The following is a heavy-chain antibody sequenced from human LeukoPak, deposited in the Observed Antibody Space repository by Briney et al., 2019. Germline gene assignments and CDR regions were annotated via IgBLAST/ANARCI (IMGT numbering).Heavy chain of an antibody. D-gene: IGHD6-19*01. V-gene: IGHV4-39*01. J-gene: IGHJ4*02. CDR1: GGSISSSSYY. CDR3: ARVWDSSGWYLDY. Sequence: SETLSLTCTVSGGSISSSSYYWGWIRQPPGKGLEWIGSIYYSGSTYYNPSLKSRVTISVDTSKNQFSLKLSSVTAADTAVYYCARVWDSSGWYLDYWGQGTLVTVSS. CDR2: IYYSGST.